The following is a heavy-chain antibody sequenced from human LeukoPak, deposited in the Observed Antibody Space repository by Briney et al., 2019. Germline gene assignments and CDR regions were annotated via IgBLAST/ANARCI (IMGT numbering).Heavy chain of an antibody. V-gene: IGHV3-23*01. CDR1: GFTFNRNA. D-gene: IGHD6-19*01. CDR2: IGGSGDKT. J-gene: IGHJ4*02. Sequence: GGSLRLSCPASGFTFNRNAISWFRQAPGKGLEWFSTIGGSGDKTFYADSVKGRFTISRDNSKNMVHLQMNSLTGEDTALYYCVRRGDASSGWGDHDFWGQGALVTVSS. CDR3: VRRGDASSGWGDHDF.